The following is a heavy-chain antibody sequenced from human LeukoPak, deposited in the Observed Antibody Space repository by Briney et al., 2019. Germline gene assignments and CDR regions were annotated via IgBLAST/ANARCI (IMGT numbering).Heavy chain of an antibody. CDR2: MNPNSGNT. CDR3: ARSPTGLRKRNDF. Sequence: GASVKVSCKTSGYTFTSDDINWVRQATGHRLEWMGWMNPNSGNTGYAQKLQGRVTMTRNTSISTAYMELSSLRSEDTAIYYCARSPTGLRKRNDFWGQGTLVTVSS. V-gene: IGHV1-8*01. J-gene: IGHJ4*02. CDR1: GYTFTSDD. D-gene: IGHD4-17*01.